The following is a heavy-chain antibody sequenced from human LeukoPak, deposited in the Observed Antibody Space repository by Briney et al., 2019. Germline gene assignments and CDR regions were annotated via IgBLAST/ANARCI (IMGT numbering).Heavy chain of an antibody. CDR2: IYYSGST. Sequence: SETLSLTCTVSDGSISSSSYYWGWIRQPPGKGLEWIGSIYYSGSTYYNPSLKSRVTISVDTSKNQFSLKLSSVTAADTAVYYSATVDFWSGYYAHYWGQGTLVTVSS. CDR3: ATVDFWSGYYAHY. CDR1: DGSISSSSYY. J-gene: IGHJ4*02. V-gene: IGHV4-39*01. D-gene: IGHD3-3*01.